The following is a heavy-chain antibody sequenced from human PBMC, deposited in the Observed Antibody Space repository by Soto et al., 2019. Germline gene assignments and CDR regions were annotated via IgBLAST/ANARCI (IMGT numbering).Heavy chain of an antibody. CDR1: GFTFINYA. CDR3: SRNVGGSISCPYYWYSER. J-gene: IGHJ2*01. D-gene: IGHD3-10*02. Sequence: EVQLLESGGDSVQPGGSVRLSCAGSGFTFINYAMNWVRQAPGKGLEWVSTISGGGDATFFADSVRGRFTLSRDNSNNRETLQMNSLVVEDTAVYYCSRNVGGSISCPYYWYSERWGRGTLVTDS. CDR2: ISGGGDAT. V-gene: IGHV3-23*01.